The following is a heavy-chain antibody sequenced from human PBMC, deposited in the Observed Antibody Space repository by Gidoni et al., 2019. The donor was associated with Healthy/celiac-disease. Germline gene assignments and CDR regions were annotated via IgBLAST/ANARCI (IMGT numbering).Heavy chain of an antibody. CDR3: AKGSYSSSWYLGYFDY. CDR1: GFTFTSYA. V-gene: IGHV3-23*01. CDR2: ISGSGGST. Sequence: EVQLLESGGGLVQPGGSLRLSCAASGFTFTSYAMSWVRQAPGKRLEWVSAISGSGGSTYYADSVKGRFTISRDNSKNTLYLQMNSLRAEDTAVYYCAKGSYSSSWYLGYFDYWGQGTLVTVSS. J-gene: IGHJ4*02. D-gene: IGHD6-13*01.